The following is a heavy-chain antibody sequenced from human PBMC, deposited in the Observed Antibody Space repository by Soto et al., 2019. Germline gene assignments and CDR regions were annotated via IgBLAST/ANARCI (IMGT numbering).Heavy chain of an antibody. CDR3: ARIRGYWYGLDV. J-gene: IGHJ6*02. CDR2: ITGTGGDT. CDR1: GFPLSTYG. V-gene: IGHV3-23*01. Sequence: EVQLLGSGGGLVQPGGSLRLSCAASGFPLSTYGMSWVRQAPGKGLEWVSSITGTGGDTYYADSVKGRFTSSRDNSNNMLYLQMNSLRVEDTAVYYCARIRGYWYGLDVWGQGTTITVSS.